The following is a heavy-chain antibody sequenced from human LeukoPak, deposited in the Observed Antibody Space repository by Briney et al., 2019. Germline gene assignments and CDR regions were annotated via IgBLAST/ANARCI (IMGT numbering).Heavy chain of an antibody. D-gene: IGHD3-22*01. J-gene: IGHJ3*02. Sequence: GGSLRLSCAASGFTFSSYSMNWVRQAPGKGLEWVSSISSSSSYIYYADSVKGRFTISRDNAKNSLYLQMNSLRAEDTAVYYCARDPSRITMIVAAKGAFDIWGQGTMVTVSS. CDR1: GFTFSSYS. V-gene: IGHV3-21*01. CDR3: ARDPSRITMIVAAKGAFDI. CDR2: ISSSSSYI.